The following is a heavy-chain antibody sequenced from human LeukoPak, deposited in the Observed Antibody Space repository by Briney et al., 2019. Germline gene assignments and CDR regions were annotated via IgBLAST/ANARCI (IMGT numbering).Heavy chain of an antibody. V-gene: IGHV1-69*06. CDR3: ANSGYDWESFYDY. CDR2: IIPIFGTA. CDR1: GGTFSSYA. D-gene: IGHD5-12*01. J-gene: IGHJ4*02. Sequence: SVKVSCKASGGTFSSYAISWVRQAPGQGLEWMGGIIPIFGTANYAQKFQGRVTITADKSTSTAYMELSSLRSEDTAVYYCANSGYDWESFYDYWGQGSLVTVSS.